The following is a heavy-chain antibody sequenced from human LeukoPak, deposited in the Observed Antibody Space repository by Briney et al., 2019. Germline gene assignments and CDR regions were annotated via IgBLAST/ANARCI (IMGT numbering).Heavy chain of an antibody. CDR2: IYYSGST. D-gene: IGHD3-22*01. Sequence: PSQTLSLACTVSGGSISSGDYYWSWIRQPPGKGLEWIGYIYYSGSTYYNPSLKSRVTISADTSKNQFSLKLSSVTAADTAVYYCASFFLDSSGPLPDYWGQGTLVTVSS. J-gene: IGHJ4*02. V-gene: IGHV4-30-4*08. CDR3: ASFFLDSSGPLPDY. CDR1: GGSISSGDYY.